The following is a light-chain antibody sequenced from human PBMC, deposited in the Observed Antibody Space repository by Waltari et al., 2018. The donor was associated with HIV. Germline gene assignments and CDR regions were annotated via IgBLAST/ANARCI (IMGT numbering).Light chain of an antibody. CDR2: EVI. V-gene: IGLV2-14*03. CDR1: SSDVGGYNY. CDR3: SSYTSSSSLDVV. J-gene: IGLJ2*01. Sequence: QSALAQPASVSGSPGQSITISCTGTSSDVGGYNYVSWYQQHPDKVTRLMLYEVIPRPSGISICFFGSKSGYTASLTISGLQPDDEAYYYCSSYTSSSSLDVVFGGGTKLTVL.